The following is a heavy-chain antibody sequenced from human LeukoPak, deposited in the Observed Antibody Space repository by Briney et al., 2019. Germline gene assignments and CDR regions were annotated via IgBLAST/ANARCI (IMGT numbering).Heavy chain of an antibody. CDR1: GYSISSGYY. CDR2: IYHSGST. D-gene: IGHD3-9*01. CDR3: AREGYYDILTGFPPDY. Sequence: SETLSLTCTVFGYSISSGYYWGWIRQPPGKGLEWIGSIYHSGSTYYNPSLKSRVTISVDTSKNQFSLKLSSVTAADTAVYYCAREGYYDILTGFPPDYWGQGTLVTVSS. J-gene: IGHJ4*02. V-gene: IGHV4-38-2*02.